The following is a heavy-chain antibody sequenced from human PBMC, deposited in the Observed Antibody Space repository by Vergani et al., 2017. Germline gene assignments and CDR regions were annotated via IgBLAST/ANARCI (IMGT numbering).Heavy chain of an antibody. CDR2: IIPILGIA. CDR3: ARGEDWNYGGFDY. V-gene: IGHV1-69*04. J-gene: IGHJ4*02. CDR1: GYTFTSYG. Sequence: QVQLVQSGAEVKKPGASVKVSCKASGYTFTSYGISWVRQAPGQGLEWMGRIIPILGIANYAQKFQGRVTITADKSTSTAYMELSSLRSEDTAVYYCARGEDWNYGGFDYWGQGTLVTVSS. D-gene: IGHD1-7*01.